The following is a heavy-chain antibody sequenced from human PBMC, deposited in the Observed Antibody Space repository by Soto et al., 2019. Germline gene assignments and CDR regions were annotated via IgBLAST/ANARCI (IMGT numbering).Heavy chain of an antibody. CDR1: GGTFSSYT. CDR2: IIPILGIA. D-gene: IGHD3-10*01. J-gene: IGHJ6*02. V-gene: IGHV1-69*04. CDR3: ARDSGSGKAYYYYGMDV. Sequence: GASVKVSCKASGGTFSSYTISWVRQAPGQGLEWMGRIIPILGIANYAQKFQGRVTITADKSTSTAYMELSSLRSEDTAVYYCARDSGSGKAYYYYGMDVWGQGTTVTVSS.